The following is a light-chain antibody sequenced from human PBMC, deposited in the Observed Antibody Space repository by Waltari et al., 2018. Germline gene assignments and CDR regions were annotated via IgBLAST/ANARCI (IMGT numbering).Light chain of an antibody. CDR1: QSISSY. Sequence: DIQMTQSPSSLSASVGDRFTITCRASQSISSYLNWYQQKPGKAPRLLIYAASNLQSGVPSRFGGSGSGTDFTLTISSLQPEDFATYYCQQSYSTPFTFGGGTKVEIK. J-gene: IGKJ4*01. CDR3: QQSYSTPFT. CDR2: AAS. V-gene: IGKV1-39*01.